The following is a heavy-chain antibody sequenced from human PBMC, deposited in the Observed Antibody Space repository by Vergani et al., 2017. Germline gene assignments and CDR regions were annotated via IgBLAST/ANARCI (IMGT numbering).Heavy chain of an antibody. Sequence: QVNLQESGPGLVKPSETLSLTCAVSGDSFSSGNNWGWIRQPPGKGLEWIGNIYHSWGTYYNPSLKGRVTISVDTSKNQFSLTLTSVTAADTAVYYCASDTHSGQRADRWGQGILVTVTS. D-gene: IGHD6-19*01. CDR2: IYHSWGT. J-gene: IGHJ5*02. CDR1: GDSFSSGNN. CDR3: ASDTHSGQRADR. V-gene: IGHV4-38-2*01.